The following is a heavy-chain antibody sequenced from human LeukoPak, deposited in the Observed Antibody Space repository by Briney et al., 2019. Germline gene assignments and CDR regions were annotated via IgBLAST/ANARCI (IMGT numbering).Heavy chain of an antibody. V-gene: IGHV3-48*01. J-gene: IGHJ6*03. CDR1: GFNLNSYM. CDR2: ISGSGGST. CDR3: ARDPDSGPYYYYMDV. Sequence: PGGSLRLSCAASGFNLNSYMLNWVRQAPGKGLEWVSAISGSGGSTYYADSVKGRFTISRDNAKNSLYLQMNSLRAEDTAVYYCARDPDSGPYYYYMDVWGKGTTVTVSS. D-gene: IGHD2-21*01.